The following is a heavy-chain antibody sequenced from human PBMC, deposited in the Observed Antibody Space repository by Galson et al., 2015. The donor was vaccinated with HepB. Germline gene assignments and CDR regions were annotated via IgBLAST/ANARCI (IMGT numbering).Heavy chain of an antibody. J-gene: IGHJ5*02. V-gene: IGHV1-8*01. CDR2: MNPNSGNA. Sequence: SVKVSCKASGYTFTNYDINWVRQATGQGLEWMGWMNPNSGNAGYAQRFQGRVTMTRNTSISTAYMELTSLTSEDTAVCYCARVWGSAAPWGQGTLVTVSS. D-gene: IGHD7-27*01. CDR3: ARVWGSAAP. CDR1: GYTFTNYD.